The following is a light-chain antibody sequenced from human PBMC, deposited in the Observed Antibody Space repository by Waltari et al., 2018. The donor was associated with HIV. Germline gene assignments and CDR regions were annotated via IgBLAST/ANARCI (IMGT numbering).Light chain of an antibody. CDR2: AAS. V-gene: IGKV1-39*01. CDR1: QSISTF. J-gene: IGKJ2*01. CDR3: QHYGNSRYT. Sequence: DIQMTQSPSSLAASVGDSVTITCRASQSISTFLNWYQHKPGKAPKLLIYAASTLQSGVPSRFSGSGSGTDFTLTISSLEPEDFAMYYCQHYGNSRYTFGQGTKLEIK.